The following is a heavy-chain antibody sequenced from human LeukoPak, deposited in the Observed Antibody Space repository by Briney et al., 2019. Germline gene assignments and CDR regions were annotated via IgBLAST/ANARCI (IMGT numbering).Heavy chain of an antibody. Sequence: EALVKLSSKPSGYTFTSHGISWVPESPGQGLEWMGWISAYNGNTNYAQKLQGRVTMTTDTSTSTAYMELRSLRSDDTAVYYCARYSSSFFDCWGQGTLVSVSS. J-gene: IGHJ4*02. CDR1: GYTFTSHG. V-gene: IGHV1-18*01. CDR3: ARYSSSFFDC. CDR2: ISAYNGNT. D-gene: IGHD6-13*01.